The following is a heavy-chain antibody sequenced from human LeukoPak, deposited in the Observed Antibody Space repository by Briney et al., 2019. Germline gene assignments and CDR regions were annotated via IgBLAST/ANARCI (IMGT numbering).Heavy chain of an antibody. D-gene: IGHD1-7*01. V-gene: IGHV3-23*01. Sequence: GSLRLSCAASGFTFSSYAMSWVRQAPGKGLEWVSAISGSGGSTYYADSVKGRFTISRDNSKNTLYLQMNSLRAEDTAVYYCAKLGDGITATTFPGRPIDYWGQGTLVTVSS. J-gene: IGHJ4*02. CDR3: AKLGDGITATTFPGRPIDY. CDR1: GFTFSSYA. CDR2: ISGSGGST.